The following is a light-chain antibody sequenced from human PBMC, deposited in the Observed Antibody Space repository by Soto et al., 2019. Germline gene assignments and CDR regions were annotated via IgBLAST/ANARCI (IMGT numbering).Light chain of an antibody. CDR3: HRYNNWPWT. V-gene: IGKV3-15*01. CDR2: DAS. Sequence: EIVMTQSPATLSVSPGERATLSCRASQSVSSKLAWYQQRRGQTPRLLIYDASTRATGIPARFSGSEPGTEFTHTNSRLQAEDFAFYYCHRYNNWPWTFGRRTQVELK. J-gene: IGKJ1*01. CDR1: QSVSSK.